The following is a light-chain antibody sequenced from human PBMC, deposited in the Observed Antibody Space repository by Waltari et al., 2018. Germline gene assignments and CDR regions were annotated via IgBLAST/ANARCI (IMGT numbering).Light chain of an antibody. CDR1: QSVTTP. CDR3: QHCLSLPLT. CDR2: GAS. Sequence: IVSTQSPGSLSFSPGESATLSCMTSQSVTTPLAWYPQKPGQAPRLLIYGASNRATGVPDRFSGSGSGTDFSLTISSLEAEDFAVYYCQHCLSLPLTFGQGTKVEVK. J-gene: IGKJ2*01. V-gene: IGKV3-20*01.